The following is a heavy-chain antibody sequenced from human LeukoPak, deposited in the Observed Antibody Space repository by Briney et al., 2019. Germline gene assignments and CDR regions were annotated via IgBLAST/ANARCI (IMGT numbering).Heavy chain of an antibody. Sequence: GESLKISWKGSEYIFTTYWIDWVRQMPGKGLEWMGSIYPCDSDTRYGPSFQGQVTISADKSISTAYLQWSSLKASDSAMYYCARCGTIGTGGDYWGQGTLVTVSS. J-gene: IGHJ4*02. CDR3: ARCGTIGTGGDY. V-gene: IGHV5-51*01. CDR1: EYIFTTYW. CDR2: IYPCDSDT. D-gene: IGHD1-1*01.